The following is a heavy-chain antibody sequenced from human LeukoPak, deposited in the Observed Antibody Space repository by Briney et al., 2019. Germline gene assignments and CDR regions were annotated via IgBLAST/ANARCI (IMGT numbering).Heavy chain of an antibody. Sequence: ASVKVSCKISGYTLNDISMHWVRQPPGKGLEWMGSVDPDDGQRVYAQKFQGRVTMTEDSSTNTAYMELSRLRSEDTAVYYCAAVSGHYTLLDAWGQGALVTVST. V-gene: IGHV1-24*01. J-gene: IGHJ5*02. CDR1: GYTLNDIS. CDR2: VDPDDGQR. CDR3: AAVSGHYTLLDA. D-gene: IGHD1-26*01.